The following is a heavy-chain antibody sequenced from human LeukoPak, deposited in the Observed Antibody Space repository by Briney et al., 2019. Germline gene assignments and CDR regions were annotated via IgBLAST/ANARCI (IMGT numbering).Heavy chain of an antibody. V-gene: IGHV1-69*13. Sequence: SVKVSCKASGGTFSSYAISWVRQAPGQGLEWMGGIIPIFGTANYAQKFQGRVTITADESTSTDYMELSSLRSEDTAVYYCARPRVEIRFDYYGSGSLQKPLDYWGQGTLVTVSS. CDR3: ARPRVEIRFDYYGSGSLQKPLDY. CDR2: IIPIFGTA. D-gene: IGHD3-10*01. CDR1: GGTFSSYA. J-gene: IGHJ4*02.